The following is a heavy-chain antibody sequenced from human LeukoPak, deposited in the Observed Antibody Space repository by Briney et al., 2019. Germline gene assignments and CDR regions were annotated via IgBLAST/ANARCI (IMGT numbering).Heavy chain of an antibody. V-gene: IGHV1-18*04. CDR2: ISAYNGNT. CDR3: ARGVGYCSGGSCFNWFDP. CDR1: GYTFTSYG. J-gene: IGHJ5*02. D-gene: IGHD2-15*01. Sequence: ASVKVSCKASGYTFTSYGISWVRQAPGQGLEWMGWISAYNGNTSYAQKLQGRVTVTTDTSTSTAYMELRSLRSDDTAVYYCARGVGYCSGGSCFNWFDPWGQGTLVTVSS.